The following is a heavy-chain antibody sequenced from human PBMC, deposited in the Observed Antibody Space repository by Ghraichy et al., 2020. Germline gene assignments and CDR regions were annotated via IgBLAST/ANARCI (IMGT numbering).Heavy chain of an antibody. CDR1: GYTFTSYG. J-gene: IGHJ5*02. CDR2: ISAYNGNT. CDR3: ARDTGRSLYYYDSSGYIS. D-gene: IGHD3-22*01. Sequence: ASVKVSCKASGYTFTSYGISWVRQAPGQGLEWMGWISAYNGNTNYAQKLQGRVTMTTDTSTSTAYMELRSLRSDDTAVYYCARDTGRSLYYYDSSGYISWGQGTLVTVSS. V-gene: IGHV1-18*04.